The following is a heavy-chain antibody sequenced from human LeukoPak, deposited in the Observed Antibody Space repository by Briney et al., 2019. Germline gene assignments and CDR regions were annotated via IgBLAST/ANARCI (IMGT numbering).Heavy chain of an antibody. J-gene: IGHJ3*02. V-gene: IGHV3-11*04. Sequence: GGSLRLSCAASGFIFSDYYMTWIRQAPGKGLEWISYITTNGASTYYATSVKGRFTISRDNAKNSLYLQMNSLRAEDTAVYYCARGGTRAFDIWGQGTMVTVSS. D-gene: IGHD2-15*01. CDR1: GFIFSDYY. CDR2: ITTNGAST. CDR3: ARGGTRAFDI.